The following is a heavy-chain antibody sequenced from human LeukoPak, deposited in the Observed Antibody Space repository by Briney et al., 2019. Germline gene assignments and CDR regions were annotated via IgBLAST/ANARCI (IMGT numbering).Heavy chain of an antibody. CDR1: GHPHCRYH. CDR2: TYYSGST. J-gene: IGHJ5*02. V-gene: IGHV4-59*07. Sequence: SDPQSLLCSLSGHPHCRYHWMWTPRPRGGAPVGLGYTYYSGSTNYNPSLKSRVTISADTSKNQFSLKLSSVTAADTAVYYCARGGEMATTNWFDPWGQGTLVTVSS. D-gene: IGHD5-24*01. CDR3: ARGGEMATTNWFDP.